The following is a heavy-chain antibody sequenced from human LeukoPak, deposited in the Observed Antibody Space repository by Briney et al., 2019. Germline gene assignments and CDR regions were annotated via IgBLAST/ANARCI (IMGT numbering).Heavy chain of an antibody. V-gene: IGHV4-34*01. CDR2: INHSGST. CDR3: ARAFTYYDILTGYYEPHTILDY. CDR1: GGSFSGYY. J-gene: IGHJ4*02. Sequence: SETLSLTCGVYGGSFSGYYWSWIRQPPGKGLEWIGEINHSGSTNYNPSLKSRVTISVDTSKNQFSLKLSSVTAADTAVYYCARAFTYYDILTGYYEPHTILDYWGQGTLVTVSS. D-gene: IGHD3-9*01.